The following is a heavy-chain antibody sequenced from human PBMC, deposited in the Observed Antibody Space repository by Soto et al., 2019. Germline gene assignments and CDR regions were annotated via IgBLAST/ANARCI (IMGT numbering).Heavy chain of an antibody. J-gene: IGHJ6*02. V-gene: IGHV1-3*01. CDR3: ARRELGHYYYGMDV. CDR2: INAGNGNT. Sequence: GASVKVSCKASGYTFTSYAMHWVRQAPGQRLEWMGWINAGNGNTKYSQKFQGRVTITRDTSASTAYMELSSLRSEDTAVYYCARRELGHYYYGMDVWGQGTTVTVSS. CDR1: GYTFTSYA. D-gene: IGHD3-10*01.